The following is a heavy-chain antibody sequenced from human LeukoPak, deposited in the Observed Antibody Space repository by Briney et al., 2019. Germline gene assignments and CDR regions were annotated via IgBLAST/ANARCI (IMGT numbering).Heavy chain of an antibody. CDR3: VKDKSPRGYDYGRFDD. D-gene: IGHD5-12*01. J-gene: IGHJ4*02. CDR2: IRGSGVSA. CDR1: GFTFSIHV. Sequence: GGTLRLSCEASGFTFSIHVMAWVRQAPGKGLEWVSDIRGSGVSADYIDSVKGRFTISRDNSKNILFLQMNSLRVEDTAVYYCVKDKSPRGYDYGRFDDWGQGTLVTVSS. V-gene: IGHV3-23*01.